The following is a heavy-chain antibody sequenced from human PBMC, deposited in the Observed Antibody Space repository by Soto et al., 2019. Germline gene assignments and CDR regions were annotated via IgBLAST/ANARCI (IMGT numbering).Heavy chain of an antibody. CDR3: ARAWVVVTAPDY. V-gene: IGHV1-3*01. CDR2: INAGNGNT. CDR1: GYKFSSYA. Sequence: ASVKVSCKASGYKFSSYAIHWVRQAPGQRLEWMGWINAGNGNTKYSQKFQGRVTITRDTSASTAYMELSSLRSEDTAVYYCARAWVVVTAPDYWGQGTLVTVSS. D-gene: IGHD2-21*02. J-gene: IGHJ4*02.